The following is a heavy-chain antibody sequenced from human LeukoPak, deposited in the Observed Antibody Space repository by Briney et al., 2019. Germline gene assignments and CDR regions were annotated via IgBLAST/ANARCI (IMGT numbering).Heavy chain of an antibody. V-gene: IGHV3-23*01. CDR3: ANGLVV. J-gene: IGHJ4*02. CDR1: GFTFSTYA. D-gene: IGHD3/OR15-3a*01. CDR2: VSYDGSYT. Sequence: PRGSLRLSCAASGFTFSTYALTWVRQAPGKGLVWVSHVSYDGSYTNYADSVKGRFTGSRDNAKNTAYLQMDSLRVEDTAIYYCANGLVVWGQGTLVTVSS.